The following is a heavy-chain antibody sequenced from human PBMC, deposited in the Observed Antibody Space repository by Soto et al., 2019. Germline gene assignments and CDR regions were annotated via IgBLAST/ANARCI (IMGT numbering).Heavy chain of an antibody. CDR3: TAGDGRTDNDF. Sequence: EVQLVESGGGLVEPGGSTRLSCAASGFTFIYAGMTWVRQAPGKGLEWVARIKGKGGNGATDYATPVKGRFTISRDDSRNTLYLQMTSLQTDDTAVYYCTAGDGRTDNDFWGQGTLVTVSP. J-gene: IGHJ4*02. D-gene: IGHD2-21*02. CDR2: IKGKGGNGAT. CDR1: GFTFIYAG. V-gene: IGHV3-15*01.